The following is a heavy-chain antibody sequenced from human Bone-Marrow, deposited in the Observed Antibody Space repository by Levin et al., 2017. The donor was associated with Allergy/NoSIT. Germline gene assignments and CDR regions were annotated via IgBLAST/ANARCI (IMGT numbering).Heavy chain of an antibody. V-gene: IGHV4-31*03. CDR1: GDSMSSGPEY. D-gene: IGHD3-16*01. Sequence: SQTLSLTCNVSGDSMSSGPEYWSWIRHHPGKGLEWIGYIHQSGSTYYNPSLRSRLTISVDTSKNQFSLQLNSVTAADTAIYYCARYLYGRRNFDLWGQGTLVTVSS. CDR2: IHQSGST. CDR3: ARYLYGRRNFDL. J-gene: IGHJ4*02.